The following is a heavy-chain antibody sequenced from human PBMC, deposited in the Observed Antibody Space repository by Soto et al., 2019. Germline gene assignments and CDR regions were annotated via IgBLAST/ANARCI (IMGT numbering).Heavy chain of an antibody. Sequence: ASVKVSCKASGYTFTSYGISWVRQAPGQGLEWMGWISAYNGNTNYAQKLQGRVTMTTDTSTSTAYMELRSLRSDDTAVYYCARVGYILTGSIYYVDFDIWGQGTMVTVSS. D-gene: IGHD3-9*01. CDR1: GYTFTSYG. J-gene: IGHJ3*02. CDR2: ISAYNGNT. CDR3: ARVGYILTGSIYYVDFDI. V-gene: IGHV1-18*01.